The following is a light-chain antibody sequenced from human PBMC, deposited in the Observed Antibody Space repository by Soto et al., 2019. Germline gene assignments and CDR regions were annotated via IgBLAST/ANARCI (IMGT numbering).Light chain of an antibody. Sequence: EIVLTQSPATLSFSPGERATLSCRASQSVSSNLAWYQQKPGHAPRLLIYGASNRATGIPARFSGSGSGTDFTLTISSLEPEDFAVYYCQQRRNWPLTFGGGTKVEIK. CDR3: QQRRNWPLT. V-gene: IGKV3-11*01. J-gene: IGKJ4*01. CDR1: QSVSSN. CDR2: GAS.